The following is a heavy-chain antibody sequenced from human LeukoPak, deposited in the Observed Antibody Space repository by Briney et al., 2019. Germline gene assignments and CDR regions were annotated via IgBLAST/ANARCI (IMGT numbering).Heavy chain of an antibody. CDR1: GFTFDDYA. Sequence: PGRSLRLSCAASGFTFDDYAMHLVRRAPGKGLEWVSGISWNSGSIGYADSVKGRFTISRDNAKNSLYLQMNSLRAEDTALYYCARGDYGDPLDYWGQGTLVTVSS. CDR3: ARGDYGDPLDY. D-gene: IGHD4-17*01. J-gene: IGHJ4*02. CDR2: ISWNSGSI. V-gene: IGHV3-9*01.